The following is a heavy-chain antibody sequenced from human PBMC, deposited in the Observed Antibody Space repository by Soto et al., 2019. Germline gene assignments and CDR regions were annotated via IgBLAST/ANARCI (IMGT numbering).Heavy chain of an antibody. J-gene: IGHJ3*02. CDR3: AKDLRHDYGDHYQKHDAFDI. V-gene: IGHV3-23*01. CDR2: ISGSGGST. D-gene: IGHD4-17*01. CDR1: GFTFSSYA. Sequence: GGSLRLSCAASGFTFSSYAMSWVRQAPGKGLEWVSAISGSGGSTYYADSVKGRFTISRDNSKNTLYLQMNSLRAEDTAVYYCAKDLRHDYGDHYQKHDAFDIWGQGTMVTVSS.